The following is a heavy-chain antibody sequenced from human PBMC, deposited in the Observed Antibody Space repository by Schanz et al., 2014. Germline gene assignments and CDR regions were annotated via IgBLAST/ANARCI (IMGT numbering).Heavy chain of an antibody. CDR3: ATVVGVHHLDY. J-gene: IGHJ4*02. Sequence: EVQLVESGGGLVQPGGSLSLSCAASGFTFRSYAMSWVRPAPGKGLEWVSTISGSGGNTYYAESAKGRFSISRDNSKNTLYLQMNSLGPEDTAVYYCATVVGVHHLDYWGQGTLVTVSS. CDR2: ISGSGGNT. D-gene: IGHD3-10*01. CDR1: GFTFRSYA. V-gene: IGHV3-23*04.